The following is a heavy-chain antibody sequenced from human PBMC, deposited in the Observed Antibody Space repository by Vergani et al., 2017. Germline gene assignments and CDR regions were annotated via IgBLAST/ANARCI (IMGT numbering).Heavy chain of an antibody. D-gene: IGHD3-3*01. CDR3: AKVSSYDFWSGYRQYYFDY. CDR1: GFTFSSYA. V-gene: IGHV3-23*01. CDR2: ISGSGGST. J-gene: IGHJ4*02. Sequence: EVQLLESGGGLVQPGGSLRLSCAASGFTFSSYAMSWVRQAPGKGLEWVSAISGSGGSTYYADSVKGRFTISRDNSKNTLYLQMNRLRAEDTAVYYCAKVSSYDFWSGYRQYYFDYWGQGTLVTVSS.